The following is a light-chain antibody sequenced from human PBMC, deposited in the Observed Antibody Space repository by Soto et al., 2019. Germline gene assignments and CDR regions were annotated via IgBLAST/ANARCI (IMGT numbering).Light chain of an antibody. CDR1: SSNIGAGYD. V-gene: IGLV1-40*01. CDR2: GNS. J-gene: IGLJ2*01. CDR3: SSYTSTSSVT. Sequence: QSVLTQPPSVSGAPGQRVTISCTGSSSNIGAGYDVHWYQQLPGTAPKLLIYGNSNRPSGVPDRFSGSKSGTSASLAITGLQAEDEADYYCSSYTSTSSVTFGGGTKLTFL.